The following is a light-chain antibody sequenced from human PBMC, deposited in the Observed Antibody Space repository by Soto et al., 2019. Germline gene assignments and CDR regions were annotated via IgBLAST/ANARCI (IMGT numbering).Light chain of an antibody. J-gene: IGKJ1*01. CDR1: QGISNF. CDR3: QNYHSAPWT. Sequence: IQMTQSPSTLSSSVGERVTITCRASQGISNFLAWYQQKPGKVPNLLIYGASTLQSGVPARFSASGSGTDFTLTISSLQPEDIATYYCQNYHSAPWTFGQGTKVQIK. CDR2: GAS. V-gene: IGKV1-27*01.